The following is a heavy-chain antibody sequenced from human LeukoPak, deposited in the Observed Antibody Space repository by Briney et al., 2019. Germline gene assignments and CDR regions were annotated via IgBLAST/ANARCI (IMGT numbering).Heavy chain of an antibody. CDR2: ISSSSSYI. J-gene: IGHJ4*02. V-gene: IGHV3-21*01. CDR1: GFTFSGYS. D-gene: IGHD3-22*01. Sequence: GGSLRLSCAASGFTFSGYSRNWVRQAPGKGLEWVAAISSSSSYIYYADSVKGPFTISRDNAKNSLYLQMNSLRAEDTAVYYCARDPDYYDSSGYFLFDYWGQGTLVTVSS. CDR3: ARDPDYYDSSGYFLFDY.